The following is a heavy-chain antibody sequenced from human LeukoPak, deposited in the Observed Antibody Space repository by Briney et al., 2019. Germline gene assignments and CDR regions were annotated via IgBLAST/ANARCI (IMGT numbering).Heavy chain of an antibody. J-gene: IGHJ4*02. V-gene: IGHV1-18*01. Sequence: ASVKVSCKASGYTLTSYGISWVRQAPGQGLEWMGWISAYNGNTNYAQKFQGWVTMTRDTSISIAYMELSRLRSDDTAVYYCARSGTYSSSWSFDYWGQGTLVTVSS. CDR1: GYTLTSYG. CDR2: ISAYNGNT. CDR3: ARSGTYSSSWSFDY. D-gene: IGHD6-13*01.